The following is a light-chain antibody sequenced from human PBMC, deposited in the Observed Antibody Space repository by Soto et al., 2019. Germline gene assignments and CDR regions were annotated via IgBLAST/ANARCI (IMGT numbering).Light chain of an antibody. V-gene: IGKV1-5*01. CDR2: DAS. CDR1: QSISSW. J-gene: IGKJ5*01. CDR3: QQYSNYPIT. Sequence: DIQMTQSPSTLSASVGDRVTITCRASQSISSWLAWYQQKPGKAPKFLIYDASSLESGVPSRFSGSGSGTEFTLTISSLQPDDFATYYCQQYSNYPITFGQGTRLEIK.